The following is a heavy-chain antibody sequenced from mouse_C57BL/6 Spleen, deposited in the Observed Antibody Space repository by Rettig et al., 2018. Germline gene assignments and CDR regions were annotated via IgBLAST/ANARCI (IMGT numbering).Heavy chain of an antibody. CDR2: IDPSDSYT. CDR3: ARRRGNWAMDY. Sequence: QVQLQQPGAELVRPGTSVKLSCKASGYTFTSYWMHWVKQRPGQGLEWIGVIDPSDSYTNYNQKFKGKATLTVDTSSSTAYMQLSSLTSEDSAVYYCARRRGNWAMDYWGQGTSVTVSS. J-gene: IGHJ4*01. D-gene: IGHD2-1*01. V-gene: IGHV1-59*01. CDR1: GYTFTSYW.